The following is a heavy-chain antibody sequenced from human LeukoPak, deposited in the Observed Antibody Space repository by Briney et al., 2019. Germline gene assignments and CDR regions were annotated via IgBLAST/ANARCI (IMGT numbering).Heavy chain of an antibody. V-gene: IGHV4-59*01. Sequence: SETLSLTCTVSSGSISPYYWSWIRQPPGKGLEWIGFIYYSGSTNYNPSLKSRVTISVDTYKNQFSLKLSSVTAADTAVYYCARDARYCSGGSCYSYFDYWGQGTLVTVSS. J-gene: IGHJ4*02. CDR1: SGSISPYY. CDR3: ARDARYCSGGSCYSYFDY. D-gene: IGHD2-15*01. CDR2: IYYSGST.